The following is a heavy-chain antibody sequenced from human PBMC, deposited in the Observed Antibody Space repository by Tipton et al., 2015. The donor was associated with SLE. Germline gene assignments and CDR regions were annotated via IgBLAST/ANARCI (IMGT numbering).Heavy chain of an antibody. CDR2: VYYSGST. D-gene: IGHD1-26*01. Sequence: TLSLTCTVSGGSISSGTYYWTWIRQHPGKGLEWIGYVYYSGSTYYNPSLRSRVSISVDMSKNQVSLKLSSVTAADTALYYCARHFSGSYSFDYWGQGKLVTVSS. CDR1: GGSISSGTYY. CDR3: ARHFSGSYSFDY. J-gene: IGHJ4*02. V-gene: IGHV4-31*03.